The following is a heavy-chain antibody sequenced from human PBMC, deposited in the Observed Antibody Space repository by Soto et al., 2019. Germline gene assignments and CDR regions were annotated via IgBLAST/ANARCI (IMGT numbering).Heavy chain of an antibody. V-gene: IGHV1-18*01. CDR2: ISAYNGNT. D-gene: IGHD6-25*01. CDR1: GYTFTSYG. J-gene: IGHJ6*02. CDR3: ARGRLWGVYYCCMDD. Sequence: QVQLVQSGAEVKKPGASVKVSCKASGYTFTSYGITWVRQAPGQGLEWMGWISAYNGNTNYAQKLQGRVTMTRDTSTSTGYMELSSLRADDTAVYYCARGRLWGVYYCCMDDWGQGTMVTVSS.